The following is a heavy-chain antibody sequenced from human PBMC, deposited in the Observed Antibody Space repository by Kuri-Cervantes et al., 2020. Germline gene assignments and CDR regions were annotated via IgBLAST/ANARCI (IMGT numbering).Heavy chain of an antibody. CDR3: AHRRAVFHIAAAGGWFDP. CDR1: GFSLSTSGVG. V-gene: IGHV2-5*02. J-gene: IGHJ5*02. Sequence: SGPTLVKPTQTLTLTCTFSGFSLSTSGVGVGWLRQPPGKALEWLALIYWDDDKRYSPSLKSRLTITKDTSKNQVVLTMTNMDPVDAATYYCAHRRAVFHIAAAGGWFDPWGQGTLVTVSS. CDR2: IYWDDDK. D-gene: IGHD6-13*01.